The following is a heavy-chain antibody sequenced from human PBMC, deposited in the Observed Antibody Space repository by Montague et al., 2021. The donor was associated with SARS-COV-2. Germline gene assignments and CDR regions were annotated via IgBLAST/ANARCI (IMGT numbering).Heavy chain of an antibody. CDR3: ARESATAQYLDY. D-gene: IGHD2-2*01. Sequence: SETLSLTCTVSGDSITSYYWTWIRQPPGRGLEWFVYVFQSGYSTSNRSLKGRVTISVDTSRNQFYLKLSSVTAADTAVYYWARESATAQYLDYWGQGALVTVSS. V-gene: IGHV4-59*01. CDR2: VFQSGYS. CDR1: GDSITSYY. J-gene: IGHJ4*02.